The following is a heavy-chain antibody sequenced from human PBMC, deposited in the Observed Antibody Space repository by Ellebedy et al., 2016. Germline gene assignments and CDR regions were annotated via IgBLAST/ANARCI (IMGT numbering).Heavy chain of an antibody. J-gene: IGHJ6*02. D-gene: IGHD4-17*01. Sequence: GGSLRLXCAASGFTFSTYAMSWVRQAPGKGLEWVSSISGSGASTYYADSVKGRFTISRDNSKNTLYLQMNSLRAEDTAVYYCAKDLHMTTVTTLDYGMDVWGQGTTVTVSS. CDR2: ISGSGAST. V-gene: IGHV3-23*01. CDR1: GFTFSTYA. CDR3: AKDLHMTTVTTLDYGMDV.